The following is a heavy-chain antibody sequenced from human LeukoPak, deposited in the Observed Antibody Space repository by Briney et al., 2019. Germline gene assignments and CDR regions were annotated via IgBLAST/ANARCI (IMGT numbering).Heavy chain of an antibody. V-gene: IGHV3-43*02. Sequence: PGGSLRLSCAASGVTFYDYAMHWVRQAPGKGLEWVSLIRADGVTTYYADSVKGPFTISRDSSKHSLYLQMNSLRTEDSALYYCAKDYSWGQGTLVTVSS. CDR1: GVTFYDYA. CDR3: AKDYS. CDR2: IRADGVTT. J-gene: IGHJ4*02.